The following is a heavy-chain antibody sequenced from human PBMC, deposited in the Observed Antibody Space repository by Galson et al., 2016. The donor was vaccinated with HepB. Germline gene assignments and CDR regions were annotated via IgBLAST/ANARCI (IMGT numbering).Heavy chain of an antibody. CDR1: GFTLDHYA. J-gene: IGHJ3*02. CDR2: ISWNSGSI. CDR3: AKDSEAYYYDSSGYRRNAFDI. V-gene: IGHV3-9*01. Sequence: SLRLSCAASGFTLDHYAMHWVRQAPGKGLAWVSGISWNSGSIGYADSVKGRFTISRDTAKNSLYLQMNSLRAGDTALYYCAKDSEAYYYDSSGYRRNAFDIWGQGTMVTVSS. D-gene: IGHD3-22*01.